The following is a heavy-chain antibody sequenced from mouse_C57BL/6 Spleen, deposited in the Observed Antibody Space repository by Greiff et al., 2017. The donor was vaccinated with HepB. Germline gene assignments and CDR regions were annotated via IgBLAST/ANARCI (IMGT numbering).Heavy chain of an antibody. J-gene: IGHJ3*01. CDR1: GFTFSSYA. CDR2: ISDGGSYT. CDR3: ASHDGYYEGFAY. D-gene: IGHD2-3*01. V-gene: IGHV5-4*01. Sequence: EVQLVESGGGLVKPGGSLKLSCAASGFTFSSYAMSWVRQTPEKRLEWVATISDGGSYTYYPDNVKGRFTISRDNAKNNLYLQMSHLKSEDTAMYYCASHDGYYEGFAYWGQGTLVTVSA.